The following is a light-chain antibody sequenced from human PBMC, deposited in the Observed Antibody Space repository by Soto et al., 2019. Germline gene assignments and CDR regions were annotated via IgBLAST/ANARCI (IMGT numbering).Light chain of an antibody. Sequence: QSALTQPASVSGSPGQSFTISCPGPSSDVGGYNYVSWYQQYPAKAPKLLIYDVSSRPSGVSNRFSGSKSGNTASLTISGLQAEDEADYYCSSYTRSSTPWVFGGGTKVTVL. CDR1: SSDVGGYNY. V-gene: IGLV2-14*01. J-gene: IGLJ3*02. CDR2: DVS. CDR3: SSYTRSSTPWV.